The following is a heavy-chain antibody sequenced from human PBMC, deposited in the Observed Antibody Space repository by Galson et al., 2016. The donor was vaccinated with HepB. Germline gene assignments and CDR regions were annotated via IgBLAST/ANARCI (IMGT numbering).Heavy chain of an antibody. Sequence: ETLSLTCTVSGGSVTASPYYHAWIRQPPGKGLEWVGTIFYTGTTYYSPSLKRRVNVSVDTSRNQFSLKLTSVTAADTAVYFCARLMAIGAFDYWGQGILVTVSS. CDR3: ARLMAIGAFDY. V-gene: IGHV4-39*01. CDR1: GGSVTASPYY. CDR2: IFYTGTT. D-gene: IGHD5-24*01. J-gene: IGHJ4*02.